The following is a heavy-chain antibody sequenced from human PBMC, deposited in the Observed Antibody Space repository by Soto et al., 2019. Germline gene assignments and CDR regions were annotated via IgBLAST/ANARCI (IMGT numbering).Heavy chain of an antibody. Sequence: EVQMVASGGDLVQPGSSLRLSCLASGFTFTVYAFHWVRQAPGKGLEFVAAISSDGTKTYYADSVKGRFTISRDTSKNTLFLHMNRLRAEDTALYCCVNILMQHDFEGGWGQGTLVTVSS. D-gene: IGHD3-3*01. J-gene: IGHJ4*02. CDR2: ISSDGTKT. CDR1: GFTFTVYA. CDR3: VNILMQHDFEGG. V-gene: IGHV3-64D*08.